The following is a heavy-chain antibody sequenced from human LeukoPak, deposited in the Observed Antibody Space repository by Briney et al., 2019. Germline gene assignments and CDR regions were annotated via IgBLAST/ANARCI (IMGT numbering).Heavy chain of an antibody. Sequence: SETLSLTCTVSGGSISSGGYYWSWLRQHPGTGLEWIGYIYYSGSTYYNPSPKSRVTISVDTSKNQFSLKLSSVTAADTAVYYCARGDRGRYDLWGQGTLVTVSS. CDR1: GGSISSGGYY. D-gene: IGHD1-14*01. CDR3: ARGDRGRYDL. CDR2: IYYSGST. V-gene: IGHV4-31*03. J-gene: IGHJ5*02.